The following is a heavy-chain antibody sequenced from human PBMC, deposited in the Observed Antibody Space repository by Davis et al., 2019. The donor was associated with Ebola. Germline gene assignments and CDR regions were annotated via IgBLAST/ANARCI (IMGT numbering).Heavy chain of an antibody. CDR3: ARRGDFWSGYYHYYYGMDV. CDR1: GGSISSSSYY. Sequence: SETLSLTCTVSGGSISSSSYYWGWIRQPPGKGLEWIGSIYYSGSTYYNPSLKSRVTISVDTSKNQFSLKLSSVTAADTAVYYCARRGDFWSGYYHYYYGMDVWGQGTTVTVSS. V-gene: IGHV4-39*01. J-gene: IGHJ6*02. D-gene: IGHD3-3*01. CDR2: IYYSGST.